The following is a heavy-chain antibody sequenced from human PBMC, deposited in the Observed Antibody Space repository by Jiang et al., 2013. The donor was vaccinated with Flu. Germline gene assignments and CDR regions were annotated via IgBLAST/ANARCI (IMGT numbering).Heavy chain of an antibody. CDR3: AREIETYYDFWSGYYTGMGKNWFDP. CDR2: INAGNGNT. CDR1: EYTFTSYA. J-gene: IGHJ5*02. V-gene: IGHV1-3*01. Sequence: SGAEVKKPGASVKVSCKASEYTFTSYAMHWVRQAPGQRLEWMGWINAGNGNTKYSQKFQGRVTITRDTSASTAYMELSSLRSEDTAVYYCAREIETYYDFWSGYYTGMGKNWFDPWGQGTLVTVSS. D-gene: IGHD3-3*01.